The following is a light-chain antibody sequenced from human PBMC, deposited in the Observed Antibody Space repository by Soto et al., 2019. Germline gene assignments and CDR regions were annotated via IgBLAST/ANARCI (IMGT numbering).Light chain of an antibody. Sequence: QSALTQPPSASGSPGQSVTISCTGTSSDVGGYNYVSWYQQHPGKAPKLMIYEVSKRPSGVPDRFSGSKSGNTASLTVSGLQAEDEADYYCSSYAGSNYPLYVFGTGTKLTVL. V-gene: IGLV2-8*01. J-gene: IGLJ1*01. CDR1: SSDVGGYNY. CDR2: EVS. CDR3: SSYAGSNYPLYV.